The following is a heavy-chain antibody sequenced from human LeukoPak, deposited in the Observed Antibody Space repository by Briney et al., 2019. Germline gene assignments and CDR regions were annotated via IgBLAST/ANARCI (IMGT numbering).Heavy chain of an antibody. J-gene: IGHJ4*02. CDR3: ARDGLAAAADY. CDR2: IKGDGTST. D-gene: IGHD6-13*01. CDR1: GFTFSTHW. Sequence: GGSLRLSCTVSGFTFSTHWMRWVRQAPGKGLVLVSHIKGDGTSTNYADSVKGRFTISRDNAQNTLFLQMNSLRAEDTAVYYCARDGLAAAADYWGQGTLVTVSS. V-gene: IGHV3-74*01.